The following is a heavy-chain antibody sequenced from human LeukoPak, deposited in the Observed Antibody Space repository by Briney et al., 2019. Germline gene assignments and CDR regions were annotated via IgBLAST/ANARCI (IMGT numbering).Heavy chain of an antibody. CDR2: ISSSSSYI. J-gene: IGHJ4*02. D-gene: IGHD6-13*01. CDR3: AKGGGSSSWYLDY. Sequence: GGSLRLSCAASGFTFSSYWMSWVRQAPGKGLEWVSSISSSSSYIYYADSVKGRFTISRDNAKNSLYLQMNSLRAEDTAVYYCAKGGGSSSWYLDYWGQGTLVTVSS. CDR1: GFTFSSYW. V-gene: IGHV3-21*01.